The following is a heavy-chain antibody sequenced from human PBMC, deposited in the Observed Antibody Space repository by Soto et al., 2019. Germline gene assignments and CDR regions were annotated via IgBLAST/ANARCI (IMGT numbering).Heavy chain of an antibody. CDR3: AREVVVVPADLQYFDY. J-gene: IGHJ4*02. D-gene: IGHD2-2*01. V-gene: IGHV4-31*03. CDR2: IYYSGST. CDR1: GGSISSGGYY. Sequence: SETLSLTCTVSGGSISSGGYYWSWIRQHPGKGLEWIGYIYYSGSTYYNPSLKSRVTISVDTSKNQFSLKLSSVTAADTAVYYCAREVVVVPADLQYFDYWGQGTLVTVSS.